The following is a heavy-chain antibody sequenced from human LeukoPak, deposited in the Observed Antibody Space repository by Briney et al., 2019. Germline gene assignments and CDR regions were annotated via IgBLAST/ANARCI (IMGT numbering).Heavy chain of an antibody. V-gene: IGHV3-74*01. J-gene: IGHJ2*01. D-gene: IGHD2-21*02. CDR1: GFTFSSYW. CDR2: INSDGSST. Sequence: SGGSLRLSCAASGFTFSSYWMRWVRHAPGKGLVWVSHINSDGSSTSYADSVKGRFTISRDNAKNMLYLQMNSLRAEDTAIYYCARGPAIRVVTAYYWYFDLRGRGTQVTVSS. CDR3: ARGPAIRVVTAYYWYFDL.